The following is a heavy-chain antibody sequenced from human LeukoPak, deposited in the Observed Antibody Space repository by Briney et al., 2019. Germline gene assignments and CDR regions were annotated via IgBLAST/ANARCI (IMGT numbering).Heavy chain of an antibody. CDR2: ISGSGGST. D-gene: IGHD3-10*01. J-gene: IGHJ4*02. Sequence: PGGSLRLSCAASGFTFSSYAMSWVRQAPGKGLEWVSAISGSGGSTYYADSVKGRFTISRDNSKNTLYLQMNSLRAEDTAVYYCAKLLNYYGSGSYPYYFDYWGQGTLVTVSS. V-gene: IGHV3-23*01. CDR1: GFTFSSYA. CDR3: AKLLNYYGSGSYPYYFDY.